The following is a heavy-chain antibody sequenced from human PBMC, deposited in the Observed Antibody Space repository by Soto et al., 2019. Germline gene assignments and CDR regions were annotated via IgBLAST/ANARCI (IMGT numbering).Heavy chain of an antibody. D-gene: IGHD5-18*01. J-gene: IGHJ6*02. CDR2: IIPIFGTA. Sequence: QVQLVQSGAEVKKPGSSVKVSCKASGGTFSSYAISWVRQAPGQGLEWMGGIIPIFGTANYAQKFQGRVTITADESTSTAYMELSSLRSEDTAVYYCARDGGEDTAMVTYHYYYGMDVWGQGTTVTVSS. CDR3: ARDGGEDTAMVTYHYYYGMDV. CDR1: GGTFSSYA. V-gene: IGHV1-69*01.